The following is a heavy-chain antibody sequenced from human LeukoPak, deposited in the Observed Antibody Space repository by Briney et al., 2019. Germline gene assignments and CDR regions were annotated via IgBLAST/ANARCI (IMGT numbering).Heavy chain of an antibody. Sequence: SETLSLTCTVSGGSISGYFWSWVRQPAGKGLEWIGRIYSRGSSNYNPSLKRRVTMSLDTSKNHLSLNLSSVTAADTAVYYCAREPTSGREPTSGRPLDYWGQGTLVTVSS. CDR2: IYSRGSS. V-gene: IGHV4-4*07. CDR3: AREPTSGREPTSGRPLDY. J-gene: IGHJ4*02. D-gene: IGHD5-12*01. CDR1: GGSISGYF.